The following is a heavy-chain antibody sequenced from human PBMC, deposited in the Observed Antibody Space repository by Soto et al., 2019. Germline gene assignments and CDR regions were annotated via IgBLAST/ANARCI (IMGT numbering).Heavy chain of an antibody. Sequence: TGGSLRLSCAASGFTFISYWMSWVLQAPWKGLEWVANIKQDGSEKYYVDSVKGRFTISRDNAKNSLYLQMNSLRAEDTAVYYCAREKYYDSSGYYYALDYWGQGTLVTVSS. D-gene: IGHD3-22*01. CDR3: AREKYYDSSGYYYALDY. CDR2: IKQDGSEK. J-gene: IGHJ4*02. V-gene: IGHV3-7*05. CDR1: GFTFISYW.